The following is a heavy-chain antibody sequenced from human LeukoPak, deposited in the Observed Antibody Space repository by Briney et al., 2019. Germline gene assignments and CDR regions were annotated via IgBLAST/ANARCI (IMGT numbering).Heavy chain of an antibody. CDR1: GGSIYNYN. D-gene: IGHD4-17*01. V-gene: IGHV4-4*07. CDR3: AREGEYGDYKH. J-gene: IGHJ1*01. Sequence: PSETLSLTSTVYGGSIYNYNWTWLRQPPGRGLEWFGRIYTSGSTNYNPSLKSRVTMSVDTSKTQSQLALKLSSVTAADTAVYYCAREGEYGDYKHWGQGTLVTVSS. CDR2: IYTSGST.